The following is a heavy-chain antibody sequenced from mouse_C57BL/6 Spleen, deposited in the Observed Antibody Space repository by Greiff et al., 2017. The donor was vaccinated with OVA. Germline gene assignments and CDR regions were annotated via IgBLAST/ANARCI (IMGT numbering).Heavy chain of an antibody. V-gene: IGHV1-69*01. J-gene: IGHJ2*01. Sequence: VQLQQSGAELVMPGASVKLSCKASGYTFTSYWMHWVKQRPGQGLEWIGEIDPSDSYTNYNQKFKGKSTLTVDKSSSTAYMQLSSLTSEDSAVYYCARMPYYYGSSLDYWGQGTTLTVSS. CDR3: ARMPYYYGSSLDY. CDR2: IDPSDSYT. D-gene: IGHD1-1*01. CDR1: GYTFTSYW.